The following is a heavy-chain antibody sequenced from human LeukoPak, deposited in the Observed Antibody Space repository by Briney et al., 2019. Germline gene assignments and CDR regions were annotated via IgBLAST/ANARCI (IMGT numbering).Heavy chain of an antibody. V-gene: IGHV4-59*08. J-gene: IGHJ4*02. Sequence: SETLSLTCTVSGGSISSYYWSWIRQPPGKGLEWIGYIYYSGSTNYNPSLKSRVTISVDTSKNQFSLKLSSVTAADTAVYYCARFPGYSSSLYYFDYWGQGTLVTVSS. CDR3: ARFPGYSSSLYYFDY. CDR1: GGSISSYY. CDR2: IYYSGST. D-gene: IGHD6-13*01.